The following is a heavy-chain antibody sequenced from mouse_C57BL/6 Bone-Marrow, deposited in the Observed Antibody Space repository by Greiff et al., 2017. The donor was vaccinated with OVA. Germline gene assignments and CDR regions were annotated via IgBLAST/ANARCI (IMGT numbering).Heavy chain of an antibody. CDR1: GFPITSGYY. Sequence: VMLVESGPGLVKPSQSLFLTCSITGFPITSGYYWIWIRQSPGKPLEWMGYITHSGETFYNPSLQSPISITRETSKNQFFLQLNSVTTEDTAMYYCAGVNYGNYWYFDVWGTGTTVTVSS. CDR3: AGVNYGNYWYFDV. D-gene: IGHD2-1*01. V-gene: IGHV12-3*01. J-gene: IGHJ1*03. CDR2: ITHSGET.